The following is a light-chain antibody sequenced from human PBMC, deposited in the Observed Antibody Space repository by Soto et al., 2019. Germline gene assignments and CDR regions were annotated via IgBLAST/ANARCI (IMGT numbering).Light chain of an antibody. Sequence: QSVLTQPPSVSAAPGQKVTISCSGSSSNIGNNYVSWYQQIPGTAPKLLIYDNNKRPSGIPDRFSGSKSGTSATLGITGLQTGDEADYYCGTWDSSLCEVFGTGTKVTVL. CDR1: SSNIGNNY. CDR3: GTWDSSLCEV. CDR2: DNN. J-gene: IGLJ1*01. V-gene: IGLV1-51*01.